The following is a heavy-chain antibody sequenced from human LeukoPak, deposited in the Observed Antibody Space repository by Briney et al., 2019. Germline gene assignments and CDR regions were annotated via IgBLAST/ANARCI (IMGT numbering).Heavy chain of an antibody. CDR3: ARATNYAGVDY. V-gene: IGHV4-59*08. D-gene: IGHD2-8*01. Sequence: SETLSLTCTVSGGSISNHYWSWIRQPPGKGLGWIGYISYSGSTNYNPSLKSRVTMSVDTSKNQFSLKLSSVTAADTAVYYCARATNYAGVDYWGQGTLVTVSS. J-gene: IGHJ4*02. CDR2: ISYSGST. CDR1: GGSISNHY.